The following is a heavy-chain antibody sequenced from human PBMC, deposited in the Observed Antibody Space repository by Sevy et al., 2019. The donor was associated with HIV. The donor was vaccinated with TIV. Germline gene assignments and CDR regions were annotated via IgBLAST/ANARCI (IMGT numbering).Heavy chain of an antibody. D-gene: IGHD6-19*01. V-gene: IGHV1-69*13. Sequence: ASVKVSCKASGGTFSSYAISWVRQAPGQGLEWMGGIIPIFGTANYAQKFQGRVTITADESTSTAYMELSSLGSEDTAVYYCAGTQESSGWYGFGYFDYWGQGTLVTVSS. J-gene: IGHJ4*02. CDR1: GGTFSSYA. CDR2: IIPIFGTA. CDR3: AGTQESSGWYGFGYFDY.